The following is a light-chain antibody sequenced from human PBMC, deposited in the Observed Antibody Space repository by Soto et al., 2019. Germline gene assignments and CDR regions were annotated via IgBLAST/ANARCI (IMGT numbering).Light chain of an antibody. CDR2: GAS. J-gene: IGKJ1*01. V-gene: IGKV3-15*01. CDR3: HQYFSWPQT. CDR1: QPVGSS. Sequence: PGEGVTLSCRATQPVGSSLAWYQQKPGQPPRLLIYGASTRATGVPDRFSGSDSGTEFTLTISSLQSEDFAVYYCHQYFSWPQTFGQGTKVEFK.